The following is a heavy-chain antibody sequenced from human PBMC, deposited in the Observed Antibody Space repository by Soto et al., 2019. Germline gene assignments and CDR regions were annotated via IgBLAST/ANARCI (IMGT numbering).Heavy chain of an antibody. J-gene: IGHJ6*02. Sequence: PSETLSLTCAVYGGSFSGYYWSWIRQPPGKGLEWIGEINHSGSTNYNPSLKSRVTISVDTSKNQFSLKLSSVTAADTAVYYCARGRIAAAGTKYYYYYYGMDVWGQGTTVTVS. D-gene: IGHD6-13*01. V-gene: IGHV4-34*01. CDR2: INHSGST. CDR3: ARGRIAAAGTKYYYYYYGMDV. CDR1: GGSFSGYY.